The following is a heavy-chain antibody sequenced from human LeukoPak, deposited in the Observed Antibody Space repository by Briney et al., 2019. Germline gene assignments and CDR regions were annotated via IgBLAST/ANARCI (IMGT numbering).Heavy chain of an antibody. CDR1: GFTFSTYW. CDR2: INRDGSST. V-gene: IGHV3-74*01. J-gene: IGHJ4*02. CDR3: ARSGAAGSVIDY. Sequence: GGSLRLSCAASGFTFSTYWMHWVRQAPGKGLVWVSRINRDGSSTSYADSVKGRFTISRDNAKNTLYLQMNSLRVEDTAVYYCARSGAAGSVIDYWAREPWSPSPQ. D-gene: IGHD6-13*01.